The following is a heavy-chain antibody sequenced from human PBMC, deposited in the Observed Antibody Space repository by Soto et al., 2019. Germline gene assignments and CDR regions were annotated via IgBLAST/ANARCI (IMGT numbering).Heavy chain of an antibody. Sequence: QLQLQESGPGLVKPSETLSLTCSVSDDSINSDKYYWGWICQPPGKGLEWIGSIYYRGNAYYNPSPQTRVTISLDKSRSQSSLKLNSVTAADSAVYFCARLEGLATISYYFDFWGPGALVTVSS. CDR2: IYYRGNA. CDR1: DDSINSDKYY. J-gene: IGHJ4*02. V-gene: IGHV4-39*01. D-gene: IGHD3-9*01. CDR3: ARLEGLATISYYFDF.